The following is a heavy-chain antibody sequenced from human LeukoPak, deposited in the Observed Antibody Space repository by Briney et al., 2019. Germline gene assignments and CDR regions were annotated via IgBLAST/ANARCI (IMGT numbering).Heavy chain of an antibody. V-gene: IGHV4-59*01. CDR2: IYYSGST. CDR1: GGSISSYY. D-gene: IGHD2-2*01. Sequence: SETLSLTCTVSGGSISSYYWSWIRQPPGKGLEWIGYIYYSGSTNYNPSLKSRVTISVDTSKNQFSLKLSSVTAADTAVYYCARVHGSPGYCSGTSCPTPTWHYYGMDVWGQGTTVTVSS. CDR3: ARVHGSPGYCSGTSCPTPTWHYYGMDV. J-gene: IGHJ6*02.